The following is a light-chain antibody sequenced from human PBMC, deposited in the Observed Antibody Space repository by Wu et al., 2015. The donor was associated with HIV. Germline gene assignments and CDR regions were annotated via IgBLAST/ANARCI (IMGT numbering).Light chain of an antibody. Sequence: EIVMTQSPATLSVSPGETVTLSCRASQSLGTDLAWYQQKPGQSPSLLIYGASTRATGIPARFTGSGSGTDFTLTITSLQSEDVVIYFCQQYNNWPLTFGGGTKLEI. CDR1: QSLGTD. CDR2: GAS. J-gene: IGKJ4*01. CDR3: QQYNNWPLT. V-gene: IGKV3-15*01.